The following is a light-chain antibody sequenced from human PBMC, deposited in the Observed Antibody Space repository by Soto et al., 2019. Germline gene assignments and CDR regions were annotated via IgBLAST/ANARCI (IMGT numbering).Light chain of an antibody. CDR1: SSNIGANYD. CDR2: GND. J-gene: IGLJ3*02. V-gene: IGLV1-40*01. CDR3: PSYDNSLSGSCL. Sequence: QPVLTQPPSVSGAPGQRVTISCTGTSSNIGANYDVHWYQHLPGTAPKLLIYGNDNRPSGVPDRFSGSKSGTSASLAITGLQVEDEDDSYCPSYDNSLSGSCLFGGGTKLTVL.